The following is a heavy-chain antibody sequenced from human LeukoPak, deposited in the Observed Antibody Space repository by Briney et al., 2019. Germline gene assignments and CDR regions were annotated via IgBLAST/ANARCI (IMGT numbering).Heavy chain of an antibody. CDR2: INHSGST. V-gene: IGHV4-34*01. Sequence: KPPETLSLTCAVYGGSFSGYYWSWIRQPPGKGLEWIGEINHSGSTNYNPSLKSRVTISVDTSKNQFSLKLSSVTAADTAVYYCARGGMTTVTTKENYFDYWGQGTLVTVSS. D-gene: IGHD4-17*01. J-gene: IGHJ4*02. CDR1: GGSFSGYY. CDR3: ARGGMTTVTTKENYFDY.